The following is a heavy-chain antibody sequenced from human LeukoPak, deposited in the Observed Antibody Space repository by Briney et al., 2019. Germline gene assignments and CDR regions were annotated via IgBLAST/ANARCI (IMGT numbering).Heavy chain of an antibody. V-gene: IGHV4-30-4*02. D-gene: IGHD3-22*01. CDR2: IYYSGST. Sequence: SETLSLTCTVSGGSISSGDYYWSWIRQPPGKGLEWIGYIYYSGSTNYNPSLKSRVTISVDTSKNQFSLKLSSVTAADTAVYYCARAIKDYYDSSGYRFDYWGQGTLVTVSS. CDR1: GGSISSGDYY. J-gene: IGHJ4*02. CDR3: ARAIKDYYDSSGYRFDY.